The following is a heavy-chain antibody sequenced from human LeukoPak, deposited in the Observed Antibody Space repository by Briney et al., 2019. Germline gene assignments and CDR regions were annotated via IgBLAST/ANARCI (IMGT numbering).Heavy chain of an antibody. J-gene: IGHJ6*03. CDR1: GGSISSYY. Sequence: PSETLSLTCTVSGGSISSYYWSWIRQPAGKGLEWIGRIYTSGSTNYNPSLKSRVTMSVDTSKNQFSLKLSSVTAADTAVYYCARASRDGYNLYYYYYYMDVWGKGTTVTISS. CDR2: IYTSGST. D-gene: IGHD5-24*01. CDR3: ARASRDGYNLYYYYYYMDV. V-gene: IGHV4-4*07.